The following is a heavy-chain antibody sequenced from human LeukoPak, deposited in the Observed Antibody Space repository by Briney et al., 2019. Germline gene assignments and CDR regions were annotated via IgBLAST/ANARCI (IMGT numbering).Heavy chain of an antibody. D-gene: IGHD2-2*01. CDR1: GFTFSSYA. V-gene: IGHV3-23*01. J-gene: IGHJ4*02. CDR3: AKECCSSTSCSGPLDY. CDR2: ISGSGGST. Sequence: GGSLRLSCAASGFTFSSYAMSWVRQAPGEGLEWVSAISGSGGSTYYADSVKSRFTISRDNSKNTLYLQMNSLRAEDTAVYYCAKECCSSTSCSGPLDYWGQGTLVTVSS.